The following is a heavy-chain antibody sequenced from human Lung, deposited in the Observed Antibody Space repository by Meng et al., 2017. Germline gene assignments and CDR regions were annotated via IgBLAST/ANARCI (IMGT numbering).Heavy chain of an antibody. J-gene: IGHJ4*02. Sequence: EVSLVDAGGGLVQPGGSLRLSCAASGFTFSRYAMSWVRQAPGKGLEWVSAISGSGSSPYYADSVKGRFTISRDNSKNTLYLQMNSLRAEDTAVYYCAKKGWLYWGSGDDYWGQGTLVTVSS. D-gene: IGHD7-27*01. CDR3: AKKGWLYWGSGDDY. CDR1: GFTFSRYA. CDR2: ISGSGSSP. V-gene: IGHV3-23*04.